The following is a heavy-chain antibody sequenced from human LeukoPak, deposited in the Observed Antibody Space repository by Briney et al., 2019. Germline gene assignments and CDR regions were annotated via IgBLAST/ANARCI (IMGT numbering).Heavy chain of an antibody. CDR3: ARSPTSWYFDY. J-gene: IGHJ4*02. V-gene: IGHV3-48*01. D-gene: IGHD2-2*01. CDR1: GFTFSSYS. CDR2: ISSSSSTI. Sequence: GGSLRLSCAASGFTFSSYSMNWVRQAPGKGLEWVSYISSSSSTIYYADSVKGRFTISRDNSKNTLYLQMNSLRPEDTSVYFCARSPTSWYFDYWGQGTLVTVSS.